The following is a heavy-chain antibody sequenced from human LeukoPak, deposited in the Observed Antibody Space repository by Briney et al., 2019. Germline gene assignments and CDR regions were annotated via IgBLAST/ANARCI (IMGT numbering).Heavy chain of an antibody. CDR3: ARSQVPAAAGTTYYYGMDV. J-gene: IGHJ6*02. Sequence: XGSLRLSCAASGFTFSDYYMSWVRQAPGKGLEWISYISSSGSTIYYADSVKGRFTISRDNAKNSLYLQMNSLRAEDTAVYYCARSQVPAAAGTTYYYGMDVWGQGTTVTVSS. V-gene: IGHV3-11*01. CDR2: ISSSGSTI. D-gene: IGHD6-13*01. CDR1: GFTFSDYY.